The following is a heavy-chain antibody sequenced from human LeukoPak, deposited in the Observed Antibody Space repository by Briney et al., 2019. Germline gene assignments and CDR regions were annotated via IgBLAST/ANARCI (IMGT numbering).Heavy chain of an antibody. V-gene: IGHV3-11*04. CDR1: GFTFSDYY. Sequence: GGSLRLSCAASGFTFSDYYMSWIRQAPGKGLEWVSYISSSGSTIYYADSVKGRSTISRDNAKNSLYLQMNSLRAEDTAVYYCARDATVGATDYWGQGTLVTVSS. CDR3: ARDATVGATDY. D-gene: IGHD1-26*01. CDR2: ISSSGSTI. J-gene: IGHJ4*02.